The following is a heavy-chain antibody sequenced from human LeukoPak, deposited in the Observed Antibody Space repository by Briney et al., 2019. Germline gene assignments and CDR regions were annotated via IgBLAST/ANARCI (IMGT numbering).Heavy chain of an antibody. CDR1: GYTFTGYY. CDR3: ARVFRAGPTSYYYGMDV. D-gene: IGHD6-19*01. Sequence: ASVKVSCKASGYTFTGYYMHWVRQAPGRGLEWMGWINPSGGSTSYAQKFQGRVTMTRDTSTSTVYMELSSLRSEDTAVYYCARVFRAGPTSYYYGMDVWDQGTTVTVSS. V-gene: IGHV1-46*01. CDR2: INPSGGST. J-gene: IGHJ6*02.